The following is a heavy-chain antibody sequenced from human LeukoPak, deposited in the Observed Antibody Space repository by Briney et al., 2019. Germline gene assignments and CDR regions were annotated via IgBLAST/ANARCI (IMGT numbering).Heavy chain of an antibody. Sequence: SETLSLTCTVSGGSISSINYYWGWIRQPPGKGLEWIVSIYHSGSTYYNPYLKSRVTISVDTSKNQFSLKLSSLTAADTALYYCASQAFYDILTGSHLDYWGQGTLVTVSS. CDR3: ASQAFYDILTGSHLDY. D-gene: IGHD3-9*01. J-gene: IGHJ4*02. CDR2: IYHSGST. V-gene: IGHV4-39*01. CDR1: GGSISSINYY.